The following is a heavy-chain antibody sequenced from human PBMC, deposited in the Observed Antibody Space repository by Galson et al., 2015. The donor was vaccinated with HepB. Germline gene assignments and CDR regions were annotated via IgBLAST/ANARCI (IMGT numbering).Heavy chain of an antibody. CDR1: GFTVSSNY. CDR2: IYSGGST. J-gene: IGHJ4*02. Sequence: SLRLSCAASGFTVSSNYMSWVRQAPGKGLEWVSVIYSGGSTYYADSVKGRFTISRDNSKNTLYLQMNSLRAEDTAVYYCARGGPYYYGSGSYYAEYFDYWGQGTLVTVSS. CDR3: ARGGPYYYGSGSYYAEYFDY. V-gene: IGHV3-66*01. D-gene: IGHD3-10*01.